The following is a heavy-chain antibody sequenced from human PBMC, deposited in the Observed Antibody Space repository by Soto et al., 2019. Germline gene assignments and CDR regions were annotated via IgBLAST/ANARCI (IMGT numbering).Heavy chain of an antibody. CDR3: AKDIPDCISTSCPPDWFDP. V-gene: IGHV3-7*01. D-gene: IGHD2-2*01. CDR1: GFTFGTYW. CDR2: IKPDGSER. Sequence: QPGGSLRLSCEASGFTFGTYWMTWVRQPPGKGLECVADIKPDGSERYYVDSVKGRFTISRDNAKNSLYLHMNSLRAEDTAVYYCAKDIPDCISTSCPPDWFDPWGQGT. J-gene: IGHJ5*02.